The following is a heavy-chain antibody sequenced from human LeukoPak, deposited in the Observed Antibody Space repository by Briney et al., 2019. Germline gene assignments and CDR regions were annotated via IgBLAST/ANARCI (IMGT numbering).Heavy chain of an antibody. J-gene: IGHJ6*02. CDR3: ARDGSGWSRDV. Sequence: GGSLRLSCAASGFTFSVYSMSWIRQAPEKGLEWVSSISSTTYTYYADSVKGRFTISRDNSENSLYLQMNRLTAEDTALYYCARDGSGWSRDVWGQGTTVTVSS. D-gene: IGHD6-19*01. CDR2: ISSTTYT. V-gene: IGHV3-21*01. CDR1: GFTFSVYS.